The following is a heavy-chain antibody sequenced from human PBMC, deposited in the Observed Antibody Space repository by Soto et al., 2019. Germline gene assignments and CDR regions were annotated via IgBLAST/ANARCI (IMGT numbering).Heavy chain of an antibody. V-gene: IGHV3-53*02. J-gene: IGHJ4*02. D-gene: IGHD3-10*01. CDR1: GFSVSRNY. CDR3: ARVPGRL. CDR2: VYSGGAT. Sequence: QLVETGGGLIQPGTSLTLSCAASGFSVSRNYMTWVRQAPGKGLEWVSFVYSGGATFYADSVKGRFILSRDDSQNTMYLQMNNLRAEDTAVYYCARVPGRLWGRGTLVTVA.